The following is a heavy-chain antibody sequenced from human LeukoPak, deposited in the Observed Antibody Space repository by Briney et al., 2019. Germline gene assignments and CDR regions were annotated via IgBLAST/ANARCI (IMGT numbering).Heavy chain of an antibody. J-gene: IGHJ4*02. V-gene: IGHV3-7*03. Sequence: GGSLRLSCVASGFTFGKYWMSWVRQAPGKGLEWVANIKLDGSEENYVDSVKGRFTISRDNTKNSLYLQMNSLRAEDTAVFYCAKDQYDTWSRRGNFDSWGQGTLVIVSS. D-gene: IGHD3-3*01. CDR1: GFTFGKYW. CDR2: IKLDGSEE. CDR3: AKDQYDTWSRRGNFDS.